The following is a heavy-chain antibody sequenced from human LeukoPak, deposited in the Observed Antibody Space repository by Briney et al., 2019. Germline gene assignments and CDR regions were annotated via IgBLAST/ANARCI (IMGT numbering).Heavy chain of an antibody. Sequence: PGGSLRLSCAASGFTFSDHYMDWVRQAPGKGLEGIGRTKNKAYDYTTQYAACVKGRFTISRDDSQNSLYLQMSSLKVEDTAVYFCARPSVHWNYANDYWGQGTLVTVSS. J-gene: IGHJ4*02. D-gene: IGHD1-7*01. CDR1: GFTFSDHY. V-gene: IGHV3-72*01. CDR3: ARPSVHWNYANDY. CDR2: TKNKAYDYTT.